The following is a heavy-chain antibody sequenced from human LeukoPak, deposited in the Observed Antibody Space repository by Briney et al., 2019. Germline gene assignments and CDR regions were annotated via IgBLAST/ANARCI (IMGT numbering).Heavy chain of an antibody. CDR1: GFTFSDYY. Sequence: PGGTLRLSCAASGFTFSDYYMSWIRQAPGKGLEWVSYISSSGSTIYYADSVKGRFTISRDNAKNSLYLQMNSLRAEDTAVYYCAKDRAAALEDAFDIWGQGTMVTVSS. CDR2: ISSSGSTI. D-gene: IGHD6-13*01. J-gene: IGHJ3*02. CDR3: AKDRAAALEDAFDI. V-gene: IGHV3-11*01.